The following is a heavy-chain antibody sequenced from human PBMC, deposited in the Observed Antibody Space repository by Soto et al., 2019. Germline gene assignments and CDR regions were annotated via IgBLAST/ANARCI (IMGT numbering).Heavy chain of an antibody. CDR3: ASSSGDLDVYGMDI. D-gene: IGHD3-10*01. V-gene: IGHV3-23*01. J-gene: IGHJ6*02. Sequence: PGGSLRLSCAASGFTFSRYAMSWVRQAPGKGLEWVSTVTGGGHTTYNADSVNGRFTISRDNSKNTLYLQMNNLRAEDTAMYYCASSSGDLDVYGMDIWGPGTTVTVSS. CDR2: VTGGGHTT. CDR1: GFTFSRYA.